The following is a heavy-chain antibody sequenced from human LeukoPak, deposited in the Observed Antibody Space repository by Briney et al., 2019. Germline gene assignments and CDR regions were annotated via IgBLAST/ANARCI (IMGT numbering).Heavy chain of an antibody. CDR2: IWYDGSNK. CDR3: ARDRNSYLDH. Sequence: GGSLRLSCAASGFIYTRHVMQWLRQAPGKGLEWVAVIWYDGSNKYSADSVKGRFTISRDDSKNTVYLQMNSLRAEDTAVYYCARDRNSYLDHWGQGTLVTVSS. V-gene: IGHV3-33*01. D-gene: IGHD1-1*01. CDR1: GFIYTRHV. J-gene: IGHJ5*02.